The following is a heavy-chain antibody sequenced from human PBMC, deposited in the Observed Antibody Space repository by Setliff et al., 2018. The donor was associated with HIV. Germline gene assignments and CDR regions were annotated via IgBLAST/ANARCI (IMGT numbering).Heavy chain of an antibody. V-gene: IGHV1-8*01. CDR2: MSPNSDNR. D-gene: IGHD1-26*01. Sequence: ASVMVSCKASGYTFTTHDNTHDINWVRQAPGQGLEWMGWMSPNSDNRGYAQKFQGRVTMTRNTSISTAYMELSSLRSEDTAVYYCARGPHESLDRGAKARGDYWGHGTLVTVSS. CDR3: ARGPHESLDRGAKARGDY. J-gene: IGHJ4*01. CDR1: GYTFTTHD.